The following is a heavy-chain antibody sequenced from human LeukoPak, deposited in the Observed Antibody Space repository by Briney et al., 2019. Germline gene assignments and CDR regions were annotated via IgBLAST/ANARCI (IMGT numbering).Heavy chain of an antibody. V-gene: IGHV5-51*01. D-gene: IGHD6-13*01. J-gene: IGHJ4*02. CDR1: GYSFTSYW. CDR3: ARPLVGTGYSSSWYFAY. CDR2: IYPGDSDT. Sequence: GESLKISXKGSGYSFTSYWIAWVRQMPGKGREWMGIIYPGDSDTRYSPSFQGQVTISADKSISTAYLQWTSLKASDTAMYYCARPLVGTGYSSSWYFAYWGQGTQVTVSS.